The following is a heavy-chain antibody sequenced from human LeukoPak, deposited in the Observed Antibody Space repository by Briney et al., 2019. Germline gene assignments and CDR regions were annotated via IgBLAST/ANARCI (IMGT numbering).Heavy chain of an antibody. V-gene: IGHV3-66*01. D-gene: IGHD6-19*01. CDR3: ARGSSGWYSWFDY. J-gene: IGHJ4*02. CDR1: GFTLSSNY. Sequence: GGSLRLSCAASGFTLSSNYMSWVRRAPGKGLEWVSVIYSGVSTYYPDCVTGRFTISRDTYKNTLYLQMNSLRAEDTAVYYCARGSSGWYSWFDYWGQGTLVTVSS. CDR2: IYSGVST.